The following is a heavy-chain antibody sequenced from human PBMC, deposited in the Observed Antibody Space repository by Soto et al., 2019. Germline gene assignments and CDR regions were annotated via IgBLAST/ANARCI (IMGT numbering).Heavy chain of an antibody. CDR1: GGSICSSSYY. D-gene: IGHD1-26*01. CDR2: IYYSGST. J-gene: IGHJ6*02. V-gene: IGHV4-39*01. CDR3: ACFPRQYSGSPYYYYGMDV. Sequence: SETLSLSCTVSGGSICSSSYYWGWIRQPPGKGLEWIGSIYYSGSTYYSPSLKSRVTISVDTSKNQFSLKLSSVTAADTAVYYCACFPRQYSGSPYYYYGMDVWGQGTTVTVSS.